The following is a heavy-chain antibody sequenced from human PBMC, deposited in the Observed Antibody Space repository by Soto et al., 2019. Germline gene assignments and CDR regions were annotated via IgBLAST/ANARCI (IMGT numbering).Heavy chain of an antibody. D-gene: IGHD6-13*01. CDR3: ARDSDSSSWYEGDSFDY. Sequence: QVQLVESGGGVVQPGRSLRLSCAASGFTFSSYGMHWVRQAPGKGLEWVAVIWYDGSNKYYADSVKGRFTISRDNSMNTLYLQMNSLRAEDTAVYYCARDSDSSSWYEGDSFDYWGQGTLVTVSS. J-gene: IGHJ4*02. CDR1: GFTFSSYG. V-gene: IGHV3-33*01. CDR2: IWYDGSNK.